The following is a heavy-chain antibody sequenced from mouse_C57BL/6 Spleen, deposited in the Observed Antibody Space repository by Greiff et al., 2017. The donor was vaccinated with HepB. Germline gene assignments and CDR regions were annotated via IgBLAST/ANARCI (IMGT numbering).Heavy chain of an antibody. Sequence: QVQLQQSGAELVKPGASVKLSCKASGYTFTSYWMHWVKQRPGRGLEWIGRIDPNSGGTKYNEKFKSKATMTVDKPSSTAYMQLSSLTSEDSAVYYCASTYYGSRHYAMDYWGQGTSVTVSS. CDR1: GYTFTSYW. CDR2: IDPNSGGT. J-gene: IGHJ4*01. D-gene: IGHD1-1*01. V-gene: IGHV1-72*01. CDR3: ASTYYGSRHYAMDY.